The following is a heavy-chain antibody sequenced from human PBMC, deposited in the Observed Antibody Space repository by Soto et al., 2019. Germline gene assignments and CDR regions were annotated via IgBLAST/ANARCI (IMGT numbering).Heavy chain of an antibody. J-gene: IGHJ6*02. CDR2: INPNSGGT. CDR1: GYTFTGYY. CDR3: ARDTPYYDFWSGRKSGTYGMDV. V-gene: IGHV1-2*04. D-gene: IGHD3-3*01. Sequence: ASVKVSCKASGYTFTGYYMHWVRQAPGQGLEWMGWINPNSGGTNYAQKFQGWVTMTRDTSISTAYMELSRLRSDGTAVYYCARDTPYYDFWSGRKSGTYGMDVWGQGTTVTVSS.